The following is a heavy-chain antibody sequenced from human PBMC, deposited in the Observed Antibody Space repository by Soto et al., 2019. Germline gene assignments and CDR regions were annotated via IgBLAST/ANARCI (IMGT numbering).Heavy chain of an antibody. V-gene: IGHV4-39*01. CDR3: AGRSSLFFVQAEDGIRDVRSVSAFLLNRSSDL. J-gene: IGHJ2*01. Sequence: PGKGLEWIGIIYHSGSTYYNPSLQGRVTISVDTSKNQFSMKLSSVTAADTAVYFCAGRSSLFFVQAEDGIRDVRSVSAFLLNRSSDL. D-gene: IGHD3-10*02. CDR2: IYHSGST.